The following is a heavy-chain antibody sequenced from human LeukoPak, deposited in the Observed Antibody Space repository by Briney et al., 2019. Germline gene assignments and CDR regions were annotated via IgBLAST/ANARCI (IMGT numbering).Heavy chain of an antibody. CDR1: GGSISSGGYY. V-gene: IGHV4-31*03. CDR3: ARAAVYYDSSGGSFDI. D-gene: IGHD3-22*01. Sequence: SETLSLTCTVSGGSISSGGYYWSWIRQHPGKGLEWIGYIYYSGSTYYNPSPKSRVTISVDTSKNQFSLKLSSVTAADTAVYFCARAAVYYDSSGGSFDIWGQGTMVTVSS. CDR2: IYYSGST. J-gene: IGHJ3*02.